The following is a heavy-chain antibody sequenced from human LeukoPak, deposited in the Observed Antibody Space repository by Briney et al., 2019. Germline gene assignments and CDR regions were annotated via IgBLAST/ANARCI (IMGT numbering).Heavy chain of an antibody. CDR2: ISGSGGST. CDR1: GFTFSSYG. V-gene: IGHV3-23*01. J-gene: IGHJ4*02. Sequence: GGSLRLSCAGSGFTFSSYGMSWVRQAPGKGLEWVSGISGSGGSTYYADSVKGRFTISRDNSKNTLYLQMNSLRAEDTAVYYCANIPGIVGANLYFDYWGQGTLVTVSS. CDR3: ANIPGIVGANLYFDY. D-gene: IGHD1-26*01.